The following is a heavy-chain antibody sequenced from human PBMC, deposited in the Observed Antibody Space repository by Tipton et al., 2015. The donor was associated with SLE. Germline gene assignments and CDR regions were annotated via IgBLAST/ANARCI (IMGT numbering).Heavy chain of an antibody. CDR3: ASGGNLFGWGLDV. CDR1: GYSSGNFQ. D-gene: IGHD1-14*01. J-gene: IGHJ6*02. CDR2: VNPNSGNT. Sequence: QLVQSGAEVKRPGASVKVSCKASGYSSGNFQINWVRQATGQGLEWMGWVNPNSGNTGSAQKFQGRLTMTRETSMSIVYMELSSLRSEDTAIYYCASGGNLFGWGLDVWGQGTTVSVSS. V-gene: IGHV1-8*02.